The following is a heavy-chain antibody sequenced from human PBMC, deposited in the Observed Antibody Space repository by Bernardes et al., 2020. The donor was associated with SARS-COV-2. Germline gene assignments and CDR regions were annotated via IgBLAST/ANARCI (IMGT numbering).Heavy chain of an antibody. CDR1: GGSISSGGYY. CDR2: IYYSGST. Sequence: SETLSLTCTVSGGSISSGGYYWSWIRQHPGKGLEWIGYIYYSGSTYYNPSLKSRVTISVDTSKNQFSLKLSSVTAADTAVYYCARGYFRYSYGSRGENWFDPWGQGTLVTVSS. J-gene: IGHJ5*02. V-gene: IGHV4-31*03. D-gene: IGHD5-18*01. CDR3: ARGYFRYSYGSRGENWFDP.